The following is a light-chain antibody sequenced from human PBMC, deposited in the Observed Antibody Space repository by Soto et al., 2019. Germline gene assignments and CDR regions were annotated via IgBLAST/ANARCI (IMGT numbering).Light chain of an antibody. V-gene: IGKV3-15*01. Sequence: IVMTQSPATLSVSPGGRATLSCRASQSVGSYLAWYQQRPGQPPRLLFYGASTRATGIPARFSGSGSGTEFSLTISSLQSEDFAVYYCQQYNTWPPRYTFGQGTKLEIK. J-gene: IGKJ2*01. CDR1: QSVGSY. CDR2: GAS. CDR3: QQYNTWPPRYT.